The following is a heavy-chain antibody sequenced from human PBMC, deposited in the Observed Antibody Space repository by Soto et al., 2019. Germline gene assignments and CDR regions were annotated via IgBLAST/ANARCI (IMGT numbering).Heavy chain of an antibody. CDR2: INHSGST. V-gene: IGHV4-34*01. Sequence: QVQLQQWGAGLLKPSETLSLTCAVYGGSFSGYYWSWIRQPPGKGLEWIGEINHSGSTNYNPSLKSRAPISVDTSKNQFSLKLSCVTAADTAVYYCARRMVRGVIMTFYGMDVWGQGTTVTVSS. CDR1: GGSFSGYY. D-gene: IGHD3-10*01. CDR3: ARRMVRGVIMTFYGMDV. J-gene: IGHJ6*02.